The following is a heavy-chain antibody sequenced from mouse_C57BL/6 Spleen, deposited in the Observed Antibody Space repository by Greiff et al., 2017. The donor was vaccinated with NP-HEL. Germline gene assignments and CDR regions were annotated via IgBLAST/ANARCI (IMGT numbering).Heavy chain of an antibody. D-gene: IGHD1-1*01. J-gene: IGHJ1*03. CDR1: GFTFSDAW. Sequence: EVHLVESGGGLVQPGGSMKLSCAASGFTFSDAWMDWVRQSPEKGLEWVAEIRNKANNHATYYAESVKGRFTISRDDSKSSVYLQMNSLRAEDTGIYYCTRRVVADWYFDVWGTGTTVTVSS. CDR3: TRRVVADWYFDV. CDR2: IRNKANNHAT. V-gene: IGHV6-6*01.